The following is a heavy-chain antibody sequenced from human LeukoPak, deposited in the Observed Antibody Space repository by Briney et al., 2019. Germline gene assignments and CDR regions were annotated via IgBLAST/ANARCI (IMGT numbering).Heavy chain of an antibody. V-gene: IGHV3-21*01. J-gene: IGHJ4*02. CDR1: GFTFSSYS. CDR3: AGGVGATLDY. Sequence: GRSLRLSCAASGFTFSSYSMNWVRQAPGKGLEWVSSISSSSSYIYYADSVKGRFTISRDNAKNSLYLQMNSLRAEDTAVYYCAGGVGATLDYWGQGTLVTVSS. CDR2: ISSSSSYI. D-gene: IGHD1-26*01.